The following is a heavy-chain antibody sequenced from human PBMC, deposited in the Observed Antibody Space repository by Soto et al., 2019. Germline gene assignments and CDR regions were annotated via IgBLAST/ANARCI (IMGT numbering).Heavy chain of an antibody. J-gene: IGHJ5*02. CDR1: GYTFTSYD. V-gene: IGHV1-8*01. CDR2: MNPNSGNT. CDR3: ARQAGWYCSGGSCYSNWFAP. D-gene: IGHD2-15*01. Sequence: ASVKVSCKASGYTFTSYDINWVRQATGQGLEWMGWMNPNSGNTGYAQKFQGRVTMTRNTSISTAYMELSSLRSEDTAVYYCARQAGWYCSGGSCYSNWFAPWGQGTLVTVSS.